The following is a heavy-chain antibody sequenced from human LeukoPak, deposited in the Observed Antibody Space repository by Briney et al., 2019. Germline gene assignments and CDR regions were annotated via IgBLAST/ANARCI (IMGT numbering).Heavy chain of an antibody. CDR1: GLTVSSNF. CDR3: AETGSGGMTGAFDI. D-gene: IGHD3-10*01. J-gene: IGHJ3*02. Sequence: GGSLRLSCAASGLTVSSNFMSWVRQAPGKGLEWVSVIYTGGSTYYAASVKGRFTISRDNSKNTLYLQMNRLRAEDPAVYYCAETGSGGMTGAFDIWGQGTMVTVSS. CDR2: IYTGGST. V-gene: IGHV3-53*01.